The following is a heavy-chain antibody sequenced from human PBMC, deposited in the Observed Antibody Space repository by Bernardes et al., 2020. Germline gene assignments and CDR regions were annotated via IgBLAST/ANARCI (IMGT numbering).Heavy chain of an antibody. V-gene: IGHV3-21*01. Sequence: GGSLRLSCAASGFTFSSYSMNWVRQAPGKGLEWVSSISSSSSYIYYADSVKGRFTISRDNAKNSLYLQMNSLRAEDTAVYYCARAGGVRWFGEVLGPGYYYYMDVWGKGTTVTVSS. D-gene: IGHD3-10*01. CDR3: ARAGGVRWFGEVLGPGYYYYMDV. CDR1: GFTFSSYS. CDR2: ISSSSSYI. J-gene: IGHJ6*03.